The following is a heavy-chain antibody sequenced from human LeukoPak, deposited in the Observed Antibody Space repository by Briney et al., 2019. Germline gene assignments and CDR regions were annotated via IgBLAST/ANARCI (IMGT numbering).Heavy chain of an antibody. V-gene: IGHV4-59*08. CDR1: GGSISSYY. CDR2: IYYSGST. J-gene: IGHJ4*02. CDR3: ARAGGFTQYCGGDCYPAVIDY. Sequence: SETLSLTCTVSGGSISSYYWSWIRQPPGKGLEWIGSIYYSGSTNYNPSLKSRVTISVDTSKNQFSLKLSSVTAADTAVYYCARAGGFTQYCGGDCYPAVIDYWGQGTLVTVSS. D-gene: IGHD2-21*02.